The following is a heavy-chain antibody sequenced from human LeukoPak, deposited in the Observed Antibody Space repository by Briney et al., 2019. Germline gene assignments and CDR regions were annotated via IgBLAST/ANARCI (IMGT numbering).Heavy chain of an antibody. CDR3: ARRHVQYTSSSDPYYFDY. Sequence: PSETLSLTCTVSGGSISSYYWSWIRQLPGKGLEWIGYLDYSGSTKYNPSLKSRVTISVDTSKNQFSLKLSSVTAADTAVYYCARRHVQYTSSSDPYYFDYWGQGTLVTVSS. D-gene: IGHD6-6*01. V-gene: IGHV4-59*01. CDR1: GGSISSYY. J-gene: IGHJ4*02. CDR2: LDYSGST.